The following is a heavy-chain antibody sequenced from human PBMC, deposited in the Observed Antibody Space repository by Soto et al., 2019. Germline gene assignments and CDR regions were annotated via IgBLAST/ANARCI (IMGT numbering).Heavy chain of an antibody. D-gene: IGHD2-21*02. CDR1: GFTFSGSA. J-gene: IGHJ6*02. CDR3: TRHHVDFDCFNPGMDV. Sequence: GGSLRLSCAASGFTFSGSAMHWVRQASGKGLEWVGRIRSKANSYATAYAASVKGRFTISRDDSKNTAYLQMNSLKTEDTAVYYCTRHHVDFDCFNPGMDVWGQGTTVTVSS. CDR2: IRSKANSYAT. V-gene: IGHV3-73*01.